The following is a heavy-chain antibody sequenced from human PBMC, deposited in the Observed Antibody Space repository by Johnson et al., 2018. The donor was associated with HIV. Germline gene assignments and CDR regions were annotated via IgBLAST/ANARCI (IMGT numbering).Heavy chain of an antibody. J-gene: IGHJ3*02. V-gene: IGHV3-33*06. CDR3: AKDPVGATWAFDI. CDR1: GFTFSSYG. Sequence: QMLLVESGGGVVQPGRSLRLSCAASGFTFSSYGMHWVRQAPGKGLEWVAVIWYAGSTKYYADSAQGRFTISRDNSKNTLYLQMNSLRAEDTAVYYCAKDPVGATWAFDIWGQGTMVTVSS. D-gene: IGHD1-26*01. CDR2: IWYAGSTK.